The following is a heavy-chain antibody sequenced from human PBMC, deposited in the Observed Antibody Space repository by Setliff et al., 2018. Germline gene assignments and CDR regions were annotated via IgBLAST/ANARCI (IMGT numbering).Heavy chain of an antibody. J-gene: IGHJ6*03. CDR2: IRGSGGTM. D-gene: IGHD3-22*01. CDR3: SKGEYYYDSSGWAFYYYYMDV. Sequence: HPGGSLRLSCAASGFTFSTYAMSWVRQAPGKGLEWVSSIRGSGGTMNYADSVKGRFTISRDNSKNTLYLQMNSLRAEDTAVYFCSKGEYYYDSSGWAFYYYYMDVWGKGTTVTVSS. CDR1: GFTFSTYA. V-gene: IGHV3-23*01.